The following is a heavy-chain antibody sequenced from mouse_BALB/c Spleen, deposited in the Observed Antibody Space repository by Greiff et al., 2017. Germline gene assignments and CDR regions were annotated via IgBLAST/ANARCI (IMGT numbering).Heavy chain of an antibody. J-gene: IGHJ2*01. CDR2: IDTSDSYT. CDR3: ASGGY. Sequence: VQLQQSGAELVMPGASVKMSCKASGYTFTDYWMHWVKQRPGQGLEWIGAIDTSDSYTSYNQKFKGKATLTVDESSSTAYMQLSSLTSEDSAVYYCASGGYWGQGTTLTVSS. CDR1: GYTFTDYW. V-gene: IGHV1-69*01.